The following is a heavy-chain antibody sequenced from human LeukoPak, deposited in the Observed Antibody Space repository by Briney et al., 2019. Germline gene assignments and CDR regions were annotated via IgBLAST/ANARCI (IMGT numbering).Heavy chain of an antibody. Sequence: GGSLRLSCAASGFTFSSYAMHWVRQAPGKGLEWVAVISYDGSSKYYADSVKGRFTISRDNSKNTLYLQMNSLRAEDTAVYYCARHGSSSRDYYYGMDVWGQGTTVTVSS. CDR2: ISYDGSSK. CDR3: ARHGSSSRDYYYGMDV. CDR1: GFTFSSYA. V-gene: IGHV3-30*04. D-gene: IGHD6-6*01. J-gene: IGHJ6*02.